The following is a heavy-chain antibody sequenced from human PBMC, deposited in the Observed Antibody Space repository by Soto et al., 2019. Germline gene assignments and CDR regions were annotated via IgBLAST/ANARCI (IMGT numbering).Heavy chain of an antibody. J-gene: IGHJ4*02. D-gene: IGHD3-9*01. CDR3: ARDFDFDIDH. V-gene: IGHV1-18*01. Sequence: QVQLLQSGAAVQKPGASVKVSCKTSGYIFNNFGITWVRQAPGLGLEWLGWIYSKTGTINFAQKFHGRVTMTTDTSTSTAFMELRSLTFDDSAVYFCARDFDFDIDHWGQGTLVTVS. CDR2: IYSKTGTI. CDR1: GYIFNNFG.